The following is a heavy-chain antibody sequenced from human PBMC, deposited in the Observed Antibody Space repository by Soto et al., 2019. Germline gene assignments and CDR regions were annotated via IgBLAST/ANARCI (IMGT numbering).Heavy chain of an antibody. CDR1: GFTFSSYE. V-gene: IGHV3-48*03. D-gene: IGHD3-10*01. J-gene: IGHJ6*02. CDR3: ARDSPDLSLLYYYYGMDV. Sequence: GGSLRLSCAASGFTFSSYEMNWVRQAPGKGLEWVSYISSSGSTIYYAESVRGRFPISRDNAKNSLYLQMNSLRAEDTAVYYCARDSPDLSLLYYYYGMDVWGQGTTVTVSS. CDR2: ISSSGSTI.